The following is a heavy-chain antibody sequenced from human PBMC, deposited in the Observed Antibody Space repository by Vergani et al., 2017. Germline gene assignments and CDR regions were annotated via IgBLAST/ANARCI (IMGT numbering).Heavy chain of an antibody. CDR1: GYTFSSYD. J-gene: IGHJ4*02. CDR2: MNLNSGNT. Sequence: QVQLVQSGAEVKKPGASVKVSCQASGYTFSSYDINWVRQATGQGLEWMGWMNLNSGNTGYAQKFQGRVTMTRNTSIGTAYMELSSLRSEDTAVYYCASAKTITGGKYYFDYGGQGTLVTVSS. V-gene: IGHV1-8*01. CDR3: ASAKTITGGKYYFDY. D-gene: IGHD1-14*01.